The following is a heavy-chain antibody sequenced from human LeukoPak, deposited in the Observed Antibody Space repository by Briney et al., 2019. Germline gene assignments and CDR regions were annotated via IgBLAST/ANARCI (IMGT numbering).Heavy chain of an antibody. CDR2: IYSGGST. CDR1: GFTVSSNY. D-gene: IGHD1-7*01. V-gene: IGHV3-53*05. J-gene: IGHJ6*02. CDR3: AKGGTNYYYGMDV. Sequence: GGSLRLSCAASGFTVSSNYMSWVRQAPGKGLEWVSVIYSGGSTYYADSVKGRFTISRDNSKNTLYLQMNSLRAEDTAVYYCAKGGTNYYYGMDVWGQGTTVTVSS.